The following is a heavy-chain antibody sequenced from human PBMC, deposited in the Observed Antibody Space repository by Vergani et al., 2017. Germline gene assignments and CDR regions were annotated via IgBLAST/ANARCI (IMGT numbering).Heavy chain of an antibody. Sequence: QVQLQESGPGLVKPSETLSLTCTVSGGSISSYYWSWIRQPPGKGLEWIGYIYYSGSTYYNPSLKSRVTISVDTSKNQFSLKLSSVTAADTAVYYCARLMVRGVIRYWGQGTLVTVSS. CDR3: ARLMVRGVIRY. CDR2: IYYSGST. CDR1: GGSISSYY. V-gene: IGHV4-59*04. J-gene: IGHJ4*02. D-gene: IGHD3-10*01.